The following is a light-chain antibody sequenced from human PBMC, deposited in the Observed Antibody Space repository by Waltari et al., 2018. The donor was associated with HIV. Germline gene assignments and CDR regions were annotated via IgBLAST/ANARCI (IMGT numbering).Light chain of an antibody. CDR3: MQALQTPPT. V-gene: IGKV2-28*01. CDR2: LAS. Sequence: IVRTQSALSVTVTPGEPPSISCRSSKSILHSNGYNYLDWFLQMPGQSPQLLVYLASNRASGVPDRFSCSGSDTAYTLTISRVEADDVGVYYCMQALQTPPTFGQGTKVEIK. J-gene: IGKJ1*01. CDR1: KSILHSNGYNY.